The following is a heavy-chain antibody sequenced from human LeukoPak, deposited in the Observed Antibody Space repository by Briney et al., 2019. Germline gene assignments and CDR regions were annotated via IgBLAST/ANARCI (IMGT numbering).Heavy chain of an antibody. D-gene: IGHD2-2*01. J-gene: IGHJ6*03. Sequence: GGSLRLSCAASGFTFSSYGMHWVRQAPGKGLEWVAVIWYGGSNKYYADSVKVRFTISRDNSKNTLYLQMNSLRAEDTAVYYCARDEYCSSTSCYGGVYYYYYMDVWGKGTTVTVSS. CDR3: ARDEYCSSTSCYGGVYYYYYMDV. V-gene: IGHV3-33*01. CDR1: GFTFSSYG. CDR2: IWYGGSNK.